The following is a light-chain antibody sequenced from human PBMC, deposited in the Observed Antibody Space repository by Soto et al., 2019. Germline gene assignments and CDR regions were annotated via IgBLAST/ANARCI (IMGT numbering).Light chain of an antibody. Sequence: QSALTQPASVSGSPGQSITISCTGTGSDVGGYKYVSWYQRLPGKAPKLMIYGVSYRPSGVSARFSGSKSGNTASLIISGLHAEDEADYYCSSYASSSPFVCGTGTKVTVL. J-gene: IGLJ1*01. CDR3: SSYASSSPFV. V-gene: IGLV2-14*01. CDR2: GVS. CDR1: GSDVGGYKY.